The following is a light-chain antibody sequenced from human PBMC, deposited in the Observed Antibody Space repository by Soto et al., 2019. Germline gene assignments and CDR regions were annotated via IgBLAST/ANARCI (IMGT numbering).Light chain of an antibody. CDR1: QSISNW. V-gene: IGKV1-5*03. Sequence: DIQMTQSPSTLSASVGDRVTITCRASQSISNWLAWYQQKPGKAPKILIYKTSSLESGVPSRFSGSGSGTEFTLTISSLQPDDFATYYCQQYNGYRWTFGQGTKGDIK. CDR3: QQYNGYRWT. CDR2: KTS. J-gene: IGKJ1*01.